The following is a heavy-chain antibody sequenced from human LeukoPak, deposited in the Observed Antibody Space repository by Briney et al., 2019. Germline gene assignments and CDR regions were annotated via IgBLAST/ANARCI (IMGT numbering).Heavy chain of an antibody. V-gene: IGHV3-21*01. CDR3: ARDLGVVRPGHMDV. D-gene: IGHD3-3*01. CDR1: GFTFSSYS. Sequence: GGSLRLSCAASGFTFSSYSMNWVRQAPGKGLEWVSSISSSSSYIYYADSVKGRFTISRDNAKNSLYLQMNSLRAEDTAVYYCARDLGVVRPGHMDVWGKGTTVTVSS. CDR2: ISSSSSYI. J-gene: IGHJ6*03.